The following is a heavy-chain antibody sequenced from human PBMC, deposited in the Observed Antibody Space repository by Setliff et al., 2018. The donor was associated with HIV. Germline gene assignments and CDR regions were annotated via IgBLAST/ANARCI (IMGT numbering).Heavy chain of an antibody. CDR1: GGSISSGSYY. CDR2: INHSGST. J-gene: IGHJ4*02. V-gene: IGHV4-39*07. CDR3: VRGRARHDY. Sequence: SETLSLTCTVSGGSISSGSYYWSWIRQPPGKGLEWIGEINHSGSTNYNPSLKSRLTISVDTSKNQFSLKLTSLTAADTAVYYCVRGRARHDYWGQGTLVTVSS.